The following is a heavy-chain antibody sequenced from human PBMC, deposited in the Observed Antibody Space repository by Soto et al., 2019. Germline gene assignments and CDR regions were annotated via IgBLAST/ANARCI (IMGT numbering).Heavy chain of an antibody. Sequence: GESLKISCKGSGYSFTSYWIGWVRQMPGKGLEWMGIIYPGDSDTRYSPSFQGQVTISADKSISTAYLQWSSLKASDTTMYYCARHKQGGVAATPRSAFDIWGQGTMVTVSS. J-gene: IGHJ3*02. V-gene: IGHV5-51*01. CDR2: IYPGDSDT. CDR1: GYSFTSYW. CDR3: ARHKQGGVAATPRSAFDI. D-gene: IGHD2-15*01.